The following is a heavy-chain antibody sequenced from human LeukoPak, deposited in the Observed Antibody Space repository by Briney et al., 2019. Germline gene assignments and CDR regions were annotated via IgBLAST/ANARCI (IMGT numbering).Heavy chain of an antibody. D-gene: IGHD5-12*01. Sequence: GGSLRLSCAASGFTFSSYAMHWVRQARGKGLEWVAVISYDGSNKYYADSVKGRFTISRDNSKNTLYLQMNSLRAEDTAVYYCAREVGDYSHIKYYYYMDVWGKGTTVTISS. CDR2: ISYDGSNK. CDR1: GFTFSSYA. V-gene: IGHV3-30*04. J-gene: IGHJ6*03. CDR3: AREVGDYSHIKYYYYMDV.